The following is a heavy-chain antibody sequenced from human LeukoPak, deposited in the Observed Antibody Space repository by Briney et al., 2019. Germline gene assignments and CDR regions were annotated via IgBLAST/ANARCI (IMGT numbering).Heavy chain of an antibody. J-gene: IGHJ6*02. CDR3: ARVGVYYYGMDV. CDR1: GFTFSSYG. CDR2: ISYDGSNK. Sequence: PGRSLRLSCAASGFTFSSYGMHWVRQAPGKGLEWVAVISYDGSNKYYADSVKGRFTISRDNSKNTLYLQMNSLRAEDTAVYYCARVGVYYYGMDVWGQGTTVTVSS. V-gene: IGHV3-30*03.